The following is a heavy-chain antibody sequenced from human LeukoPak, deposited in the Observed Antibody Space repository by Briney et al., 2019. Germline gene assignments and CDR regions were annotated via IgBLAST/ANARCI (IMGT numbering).Heavy chain of an antibody. CDR1: GYTFTSYG. CDR2: IIPIFGTA. J-gene: IGHJ4*02. D-gene: IGHD2-2*01. V-gene: IGHV1-69*05. CDR3: ARGGSPLVPAASFDY. Sequence: SVKVSCKASGYTFTSYGISWVRQAPGQGLEWMGGIIPIFGTANYAQKFQGRVTITTDESTSTAYMELSSLRSEDTAVYYCARGGSPLVPAASFDYWGQGTLVTVSS.